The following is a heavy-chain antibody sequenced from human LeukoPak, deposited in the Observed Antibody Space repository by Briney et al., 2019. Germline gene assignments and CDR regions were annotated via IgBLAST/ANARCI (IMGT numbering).Heavy chain of an antibody. J-gene: IGHJ3*02. D-gene: IGHD1-14*01. Sequence: GPLRLSCAASGFTFSNYDMHWVRQSIGKGLEWVSRIGTAGDTNYPDSVKGRFTIFRENAKKSLYLQMNSLRTGDTAMYYCTRGQPGGFDIWGQGTMVTVSS. CDR3: TRGQPGGFDI. V-gene: IGHV3-13*01. CDR2: IGTAGDT. CDR1: GFTFSNYD.